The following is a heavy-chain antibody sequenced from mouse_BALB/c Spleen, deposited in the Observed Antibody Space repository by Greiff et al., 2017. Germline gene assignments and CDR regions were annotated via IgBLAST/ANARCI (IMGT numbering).Heavy chain of an antibody. Sequence: DVQLQESGPGLVKPSQSLSLTCTVTGYSITSDYAWNWIRQFPGNKLEWMGYISYSGSTSYNPSLKSRISITRDTSKNQFFLQLNSVTTEDTATYYCARRTDYAMDYWGQGTSVTVSS. CDR2: ISYSGST. CDR3: ARRTDYAMDY. CDR1: GYSITSDYA. V-gene: IGHV3-2*02. J-gene: IGHJ4*01.